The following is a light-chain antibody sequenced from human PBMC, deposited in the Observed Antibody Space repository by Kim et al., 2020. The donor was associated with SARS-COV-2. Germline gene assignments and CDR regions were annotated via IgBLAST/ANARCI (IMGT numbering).Light chain of an antibody. CDR3: NQYNNWPSWT. Sequence: SPGDRANPYCRASQSISSNLAWSRKSTSQAPRLLIYGVSTSASGIPARFSGSESGTGFTLTLRSLQCEDFAVYYCNQYNNWPSWTFGQGTKVDIK. CDR1: QSISSN. J-gene: IGKJ1*01. CDR2: GVS. V-gene: IGKV3-15*01.